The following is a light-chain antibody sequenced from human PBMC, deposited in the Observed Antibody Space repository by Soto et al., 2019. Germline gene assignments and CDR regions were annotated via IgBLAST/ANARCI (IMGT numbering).Light chain of an antibody. J-gene: IGKJ1*01. V-gene: IGKV3-15*01. CDR3: QQYDNWLRT. CDR1: QSVGIN. Sequence: EIVMTQSPVTLSVSPGERATLSCRASQSVGINLDWYQQKPGQSPRLLIYGASTRATGIPARFSGSGSGTEFTLTISSLQSEDSAVYYCQQYDNWLRTFGQGTKVDIK. CDR2: GAS.